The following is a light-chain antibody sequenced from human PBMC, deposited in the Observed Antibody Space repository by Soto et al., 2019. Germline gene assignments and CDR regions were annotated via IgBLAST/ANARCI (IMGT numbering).Light chain of an antibody. CDR3: QTWDSSTGV. CDR1: QLGDKY. CDR2: QDN. V-gene: IGLV3-1*01. J-gene: IGLJ3*02. Sequence: SYELTQPPSVSVSPGQTASITCSGDQLGDKYACWYQQKPGQSPVLVIYQDNKRPSGIPERFSGSNSGNTATLTISGTQAMDEADYYCQTWDSSTGVFGGGTQLTVL.